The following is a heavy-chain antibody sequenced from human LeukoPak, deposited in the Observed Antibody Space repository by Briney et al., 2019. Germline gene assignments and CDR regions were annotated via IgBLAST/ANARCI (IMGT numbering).Heavy chain of an antibody. J-gene: IGHJ4*02. V-gene: IGHV3-23*01. D-gene: IGHD3-22*01. CDR3: AKGRQWLLLRSLDY. CDR1: GFTFSSYG. Sequence: GGSLRLSCEASGFTFSSYGMSWVRQAPGTGLEWFSAFSGSGGSTYYADSVKGRFPITRDNSKNTLYLQMNSRRAEDTGVYDCAKGRQWLLLRSLDYWGQGTLGTVSP. CDR2: FSGSGGST.